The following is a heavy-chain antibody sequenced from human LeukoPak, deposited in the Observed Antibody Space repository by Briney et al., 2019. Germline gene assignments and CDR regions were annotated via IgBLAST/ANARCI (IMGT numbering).Heavy chain of an antibody. V-gene: IGHV3-23*01. CDR3: ARDNPRGSGNYGPSVYDY. CDR1: GFTFSSYA. Sequence: GGSLRLSCAASGFTFSSYAMSWVRQAPGKGLEWVSGISASGAYTWYAVSVRGRFTISRDNSKNTVYLEVNSLTADDTAVYYCARDNPRGSGNYGPSVYDYWGQGTLAAVSS. D-gene: IGHD6-19*01. CDR2: ISASGAYT. J-gene: IGHJ4*02.